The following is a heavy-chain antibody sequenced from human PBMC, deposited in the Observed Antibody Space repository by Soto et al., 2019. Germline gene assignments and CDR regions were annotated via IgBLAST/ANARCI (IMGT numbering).Heavy chain of an antibody. CDR1: GGSFTSNNW. J-gene: IGHJ4*02. D-gene: IGHD1-7*01. CDR3: ASRDPGTSVDY. CDR2: IYRTGST. V-gene: IGHV4-4*02. Sequence: QVQLQESGPGLVKPSGTLSLTCAVSGGSFTSNNWWTWVRQPPGQGLEWIGEIYRTGSTNYNPSLKSRVTIALDKSENQFSLKVTSLPAADTAGYYCASRDPGTSVDYWGQGTLVTVSS.